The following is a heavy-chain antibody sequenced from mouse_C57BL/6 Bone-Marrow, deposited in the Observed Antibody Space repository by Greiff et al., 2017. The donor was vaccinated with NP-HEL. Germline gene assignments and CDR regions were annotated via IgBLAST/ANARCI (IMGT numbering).Heavy chain of an antibody. CDR1: GYTFTSYT. CDR3: ARLRRWYFDV. Sequence: QVQLKESGAELARPGASVKMSCKASGYTFTSYTMHWVKQRPGQGLEWIGYINPSSGYTKYNQKFKDKATLTADKSSSTAYMQLSSLTSEDSAVYYCARLRRWYFDVWGTGTTVTVSS. CDR2: INPSSGYT. D-gene: IGHD2-12*01. J-gene: IGHJ1*03. V-gene: IGHV1-4*01.